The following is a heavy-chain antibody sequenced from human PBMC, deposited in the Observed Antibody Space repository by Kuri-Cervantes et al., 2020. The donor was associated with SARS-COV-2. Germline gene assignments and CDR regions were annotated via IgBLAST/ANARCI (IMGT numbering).Heavy chain of an antibody. CDR3: ARDHYSSGWTLNDY. D-gene: IGHD6-19*01. CDR2: TYYRSKWYN. Sequence: SQTLSLTCAISGDSVSSNSAAWNWIRQSPSGGLEWLGRTYYRSKWYNDYAVSVKSRITINPDTSKNQFSLQLNSVTPEDTAVYYCARDHYSSGWTLNDYWGQGTLVTVSS. CDR1: GDSVSSNSAA. J-gene: IGHJ4*02. V-gene: IGHV6-1*01.